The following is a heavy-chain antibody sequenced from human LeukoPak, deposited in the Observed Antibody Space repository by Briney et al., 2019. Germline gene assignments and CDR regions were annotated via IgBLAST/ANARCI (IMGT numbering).Heavy chain of an antibody. J-gene: IGHJ5*02. V-gene: IGHV4-38-2*02. Sequence: ASETLSLTCTVSGYSISSGYYWGWIRQPPGKGLEWIGSIYHSGRTYYNPSLKSRVTISVDTSKNQFSLKLSSVTAADTAVYYCAREGDSSSVGWFDPWGQGTLVTVSS. CDR3: AREGDSSSVGWFDP. CDR2: IYHSGRT. D-gene: IGHD6-13*01. CDR1: GYSISSGYY.